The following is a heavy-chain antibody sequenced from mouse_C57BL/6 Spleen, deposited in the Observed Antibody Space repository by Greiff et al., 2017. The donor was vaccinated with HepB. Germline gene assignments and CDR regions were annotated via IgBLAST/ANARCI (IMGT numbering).Heavy chain of an antibody. J-gene: IGHJ1*03. V-gene: IGHV1-81*01. CDR3: ASYYDYDNWYFDV. Sequence: QVQLQQSGAELARPGASVKLSCKASGYTFTSYGISWVKQRTGQGLEWIGEIYPRSGNTYYNEKFKGKATLTADKSSSTAYMELRSLTSEDSAVYFCASYYDYDNWYFDVGGTGTTVTVSS. CDR1: GYTFTSYG. D-gene: IGHD2-4*01. CDR2: IYPRSGNT.